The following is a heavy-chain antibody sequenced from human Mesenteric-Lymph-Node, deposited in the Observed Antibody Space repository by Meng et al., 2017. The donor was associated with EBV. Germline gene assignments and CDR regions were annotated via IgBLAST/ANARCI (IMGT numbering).Heavy chain of an antibody. Sequence: QYRAEVKKPGVLTNVCGKTTVDTVRTYAITWVRQAPGQGPEWIGGIIPFFGPPNYAKKFQGRVTIIADESTNPAYMELSRLRSEDTAVYYGVRDRDAYNYYFDYWGQGTLVTVSS. J-gene: IGHJ4*02. CDR2: IIPFFGPP. CDR3: VRDRDAYNYYFDY. CDR1: VDTVRTYA. V-gene: IGHV1-69*01. D-gene: IGHD5-24*01.